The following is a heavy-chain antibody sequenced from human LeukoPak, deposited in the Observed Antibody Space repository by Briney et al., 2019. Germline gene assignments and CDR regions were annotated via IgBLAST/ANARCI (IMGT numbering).Heavy chain of an antibody. J-gene: IGHJ6*02. D-gene: IGHD6-13*01. CDR1: GGSISSYY. CDR2: IYYSGST. V-gene: IGHV4-59*01. CDR3: ARDRLIAAADDYYYYGMDV. Sequence: PSETLSLTCTVSGGSISSYYWSWIRQPPGKGLEWIGYIYYSGSTNYNPSLKSRVTISVDRSKNQFSLKLSSVTAADTAVYYCARDRLIAAADDYYYYGMDVWGQGTTVTVSS.